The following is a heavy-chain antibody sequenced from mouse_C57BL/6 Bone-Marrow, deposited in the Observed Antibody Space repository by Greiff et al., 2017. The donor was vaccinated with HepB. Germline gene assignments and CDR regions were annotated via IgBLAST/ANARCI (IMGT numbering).Heavy chain of an antibody. Sequence: EVKLVESGPELVKPGASVKMSCKASGYTFTDYNMHWVKQSHGKSLEWIGYINPNNGGTSYNQKFKGKATLTVNKSSSTAYMELRSLTSEDSAVYYCAKQWDDFDYWGQGTTLTVSS. CDR2: INPNNGGT. J-gene: IGHJ2*01. D-gene: IGHD4-1*01. CDR3: AKQWDDFDY. CDR1: GYTFTDYN. V-gene: IGHV1-22*01.